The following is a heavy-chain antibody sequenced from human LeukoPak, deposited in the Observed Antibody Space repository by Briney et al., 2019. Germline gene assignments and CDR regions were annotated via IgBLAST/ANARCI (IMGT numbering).Heavy chain of an antibody. V-gene: IGHV3-30-3*01. CDR2: ISYDGSNK. D-gene: IGHD1-26*01. J-gene: IGHJ4*02. CDR3: AKDYSGSYYGPFDS. Sequence: PGGSLRLSCAASGFTFSSYAMHWVRQAPGKGLEWVAVISYDGSNKYYADSVKGRFTISRDNSKNTLYLQMNSLRAEDTAVYYCAKDYSGSYYGPFDSWGPGTLVTVSS. CDR1: GFTFSSYA.